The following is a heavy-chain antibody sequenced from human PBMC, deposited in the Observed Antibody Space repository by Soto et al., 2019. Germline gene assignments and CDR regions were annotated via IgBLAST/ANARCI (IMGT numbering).Heavy chain of an antibody. CDR3: ARVMVAIFSWLDP. CDR1: GFTVSNNY. CDR2: IYSGGST. V-gene: IGHV3-53*02. J-gene: IGHJ5*02. Sequence: EVQLVETGGGLIQPGGSLRLSCAASGFTVSNNYMSWVRQAPGKGLEWVSVIYSGGSTYYADSVKGRFTISRDNSKNTLYLQMNSLRAEDTAVYYCARVMVAIFSWLDPWGQGTLVTVSS. D-gene: IGHD2-21*01.